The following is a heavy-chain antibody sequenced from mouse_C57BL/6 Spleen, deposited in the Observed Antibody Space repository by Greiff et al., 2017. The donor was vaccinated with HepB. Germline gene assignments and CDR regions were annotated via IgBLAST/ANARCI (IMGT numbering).Heavy chain of an antibody. V-gene: IGHV2-2*01. CDR2: IWSGGST. D-gene: IGHD2-1*01. J-gene: IGHJ3*01. CDR3: ARNTHYGNYSAWFAY. Sequence: QVQLQQSGPGLVQPSQCLSITCTVSGFSFTSYGVHWVRQSPGKGLEWLGVIWSGGSTDYNAAFISRLSISKDNSKSQVFFKMNSLQADDTAIYYCARNTHYGNYSAWFAYWGQGTLVTVSA. CDR1: GFSFTSYG.